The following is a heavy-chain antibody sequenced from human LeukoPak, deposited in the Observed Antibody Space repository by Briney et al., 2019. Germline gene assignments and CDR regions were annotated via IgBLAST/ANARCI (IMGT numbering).Heavy chain of an antibody. J-gene: IGHJ4*02. CDR1: GFTFSSYG. CDR2: ISYDGSNK. Sequence: PGGSLRLSCAASGFTFSSYGMHWVRQAPGKGLEWVAVISYDGSNKYYADSVKGRFTISRDNSKNTLYLQMNSLRTEDTAVYYCAKRMGPSIAAADVDYWGQGTLVTVSS. CDR3: AKRMGPSIAAADVDY. D-gene: IGHD6-13*01. V-gene: IGHV3-30*18.